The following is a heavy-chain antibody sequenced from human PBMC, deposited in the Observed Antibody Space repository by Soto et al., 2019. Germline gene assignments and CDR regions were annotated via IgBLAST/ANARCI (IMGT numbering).Heavy chain of an antibody. CDR3: AREPSIAAVGIPLYSYYYMDV. Sequence: QVLLGQSGAEVRNPGSSVKVSCKASGDKFSSFTISWARQAPGQGLEWMGRIVSIAGVPIYAQIFQGRITITADSSSSTAYMELTSLTSDDTAVYYCAREPSIAAVGIPLYSYYYMDVWGEGTAVTVSS. CDR1: GDKFSSFT. J-gene: IGHJ6*03. D-gene: IGHD6-13*01. V-gene: IGHV1-69*08. CDR2: IVSIAGVP.